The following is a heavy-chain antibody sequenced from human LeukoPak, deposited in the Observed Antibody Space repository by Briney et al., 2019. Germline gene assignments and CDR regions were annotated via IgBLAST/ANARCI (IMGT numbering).Heavy chain of an antibody. D-gene: IGHD3-10*01. V-gene: IGHV1-2*02. CDR1: EYTFTGYY. CDR2: INPNSGGA. J-gene: IGHJ4*02. Sequence: GASVKVSCKASEYTFTGYYIHWVRQAAGQGLEWMGWINPNSGGANYAQKFQGRVTMTRDTSISTAYMELSRLISDDTAVYYCARGNHYGSGSYRWIGYYWGQGTLVTVSS. CDR3: ARGNHYGSGSYRWIGYY.